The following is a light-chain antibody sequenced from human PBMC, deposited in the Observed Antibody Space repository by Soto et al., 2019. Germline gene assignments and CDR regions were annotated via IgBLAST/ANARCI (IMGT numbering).Light chain of an antibody. J-gene: IGLJ3*02. CDR2: SND. Sequence: QSVLTQPPLASGTPGQRVTISCSGTISNIGSNTVNWYQQFPGTAPKLLIYSNDQRPSGVPDRFSASKSGTSASLAISGLQSADGADYYCATWDDSLSGLVFGGGTKVTVL. V-gene: IGLV1-44*01. CDR3: ATWDDSLSGLV. CDR1: ISNIGSNT.